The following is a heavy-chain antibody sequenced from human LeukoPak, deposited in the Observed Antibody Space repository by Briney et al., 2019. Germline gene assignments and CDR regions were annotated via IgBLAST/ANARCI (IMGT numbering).Heavy chain of an antibody. CDR3: AKDRPPSGYYGSGSYYKSAFDI. CDR2: ISGSGGST. D-gene: IGHD3-10*01. J-gene: IGHJ3*02. V-gene: IGHV3-23*01. Sequence: GGSLSLSCAASGFTFSSYAMSWVRQAPGKGLEWVSAISGSGGSTYYADSVKGRFTISRDDSKNTLYLQMNGLRAEDTAVYYCAKDRPPSGYYGSGSYYKSAFDIWGQGTMVTVSS. CDR1: GFTFSSYA.